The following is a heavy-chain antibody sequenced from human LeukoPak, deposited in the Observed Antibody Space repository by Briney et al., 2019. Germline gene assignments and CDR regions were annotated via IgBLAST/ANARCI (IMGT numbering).Heavy chain of an antibody. D-gene: IGHD6-13*01. CDR3: ARDGSSSWYRKNWFDY. V-gene: IGHV3-30*04. CDR1: GFTFSSYA. J-gene: IGHJ4*02. Sequence: GGSLRLSCAASGFTFSSYAMHWVRQAPGKGLEWVAVISYDGSNKYYADSVKGRFTISRDNSKNTLYLQMNSLRAEDTAVYYCARDGSSSWYRKNWFDYWGQGTLVTVSS. CDR2: ISYDGSNK.